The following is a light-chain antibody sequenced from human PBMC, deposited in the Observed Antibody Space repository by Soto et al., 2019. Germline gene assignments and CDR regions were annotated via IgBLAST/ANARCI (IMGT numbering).Light chain of an antibody. Sequence: SYELTQPPSVSVAPGQTARITCGGNNIGSESVHWYQQKPGQAPMVVVYDDSDRPSGIPERFSGSNSGNTATLTISRVEGGDEADYYCQVWHSGGGHSVFGGGTQLTVL. V-gene: IGLV3-21*02. CDR1: NIGSES. CDR3: QVWHSGGGHSV. J-gene: IGLJ3*02. CDR2: DDS.